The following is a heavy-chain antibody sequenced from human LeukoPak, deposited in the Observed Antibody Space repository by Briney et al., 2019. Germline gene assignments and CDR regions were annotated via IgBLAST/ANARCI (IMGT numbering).Heavy chain of an antibody. CDR1: GGSISSYY. J-gene: IGHJ5*02. CDR3: ARDFIGSIPFDP. CDR2: IYTSGST. D-gene: IGHD3-3*02. V-gene: IGHV4-4*07. Sequence: SETLSLTCTVSGGSISSYYWSWIRQPAGKGLEWIGRIYTSGSTNYNPSLKSRVTMSVDTSKNQFSLNLTSVTAADTAVYYCARDFIGSIPFDPWGQGTLVTVSS.